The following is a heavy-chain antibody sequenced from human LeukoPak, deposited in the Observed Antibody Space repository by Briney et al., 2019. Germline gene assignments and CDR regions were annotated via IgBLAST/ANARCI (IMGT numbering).Heavy chain of an antibody. CDR2: INGDGSTT. CDR1: GFTFSSYW. V-gene: IGHV3-74*01. Sequence: GGSLRLSCAASGFTFSSYWMHWVRQAPGKELVWVSRINGDGSTTTYADSVTGRFTISRDNDKNTQYLQMNRLGGEDTAVYYCARVSIGAWYFDLWGRGTMVTVSS. D-gene: IGHD3-16*01. J-gene: IGHJ2*01. CDR3: ARVSIGAWYFDL.